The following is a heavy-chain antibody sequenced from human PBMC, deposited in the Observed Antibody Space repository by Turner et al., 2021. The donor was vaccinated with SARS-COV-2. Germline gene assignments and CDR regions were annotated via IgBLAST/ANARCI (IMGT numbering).Heavy chain of an antibody. J-gene: IGHJ4*02. Sequence: VQLLESGGGMVQPGGCMRLPCAATGLTFSSYAMSWVRQAPGKGLEWVSAIRGSGGSTYYADSVKGRFTISIDNSKNTLYLQMNSLRAGDTAVYYCAKNGMAMIVVVITLFDYWGQGTLVTVSS. CDR3: AKNGMAMIVVVITLFDY. V-gene: IGHV3-23*01. CDR2: IRGSGGST. D-gene: IGHD3-22*01. CDR1: GLTFSSYA.